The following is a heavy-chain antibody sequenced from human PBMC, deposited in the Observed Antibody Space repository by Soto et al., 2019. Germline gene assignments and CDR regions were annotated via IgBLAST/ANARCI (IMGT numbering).Heavy chain of an antibody. CDR1: GFTFSIYS. J-gene: IGHJ5*02. Sequence: GGSLRLSCAASGFTFSIYSMNWVRQAPGKGLEWVSYIMPGSSHIFYADSVKGRFTISRDNAKNSLYLQMNSLRAEDTAVYYCAREAYYYDSSGYYKNNWFDPWGQGTLVTVS. CDR3: AREAYYYDSSGYYKNNWFDP. D-gene: IGHD3-22*01. V-gene: IGHV3-48*01. CDR2: IMPGSSHI.